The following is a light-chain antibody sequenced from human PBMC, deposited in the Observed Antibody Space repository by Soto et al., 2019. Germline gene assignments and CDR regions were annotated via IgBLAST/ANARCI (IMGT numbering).Light chain of an antibody. CDR2: WAS. J-gene: IGKJ1*01. Sequence: DIVMTQSPDSLAVSLGERATINCKSSQSVLYTSNNKNYLAWYQQKPGQPPKLLIYWASTRKSGVPDRFSGSGSGTDFTLNISSLQAEDVAVYYCQQYYTNLWTFGQGTKVEIK. CDR1: QSVLYTSNNKNY. CDR3: QQYYTNLWT. V-gene: IGKV4-1*01.